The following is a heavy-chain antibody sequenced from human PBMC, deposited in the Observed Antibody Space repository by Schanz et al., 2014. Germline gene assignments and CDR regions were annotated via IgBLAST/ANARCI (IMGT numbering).Heavy chain of an antibody. CDR3: VRAGYETTGYYHLESWVGDYFDS. J-gene: IGHJ4*02. V-gene: IGHV3-74*02. Sequence: EVQLVESGGGLIHPGGSLRLSCAASGSTFSAYWMHWVRQVPGKGLVWIARINTDETTTKYADSVRGRFTISRDNSKNLVDLQMNSPRAEDTAVYYWVRAGYETTGYYHLESWVGDYFDSWGQGALVTVSS. CDR2: INTDETTT. D-gene: IGHD3-22*01. CDR1: GSTFSAYW.